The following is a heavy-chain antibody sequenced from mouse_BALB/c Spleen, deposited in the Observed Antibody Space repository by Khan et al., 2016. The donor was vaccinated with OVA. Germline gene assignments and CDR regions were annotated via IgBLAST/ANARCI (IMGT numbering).Heavy chain of an antibody. CDR1: GFNIKDTY. D-gene: IGHD2-1*01. CDR2: IDPPNGDS. CDR3: ATLYCNPFAY. V-gene: IGHV14-3*02. J-gene: IGHJ3*01. Sequence: VQLQQSGAELVKPGASVKLSCSASGFNIKDTYIHWVKPRPEQGLEWIGRIDPPNGDSKYGPKFQDKATLTADTSSNTAYLQLSSLTSEDTAVYYCATLYCNPFAYWGQGTLVSVSA.